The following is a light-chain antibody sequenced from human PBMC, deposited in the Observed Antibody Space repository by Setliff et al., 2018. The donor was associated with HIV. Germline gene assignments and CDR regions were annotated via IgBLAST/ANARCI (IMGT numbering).Light chain of an antibody. CDR1: HSVLHASTNKNY. CDR3: QQYYRSPPT. V-gene: IGKV4-1*01. CDR2: WAS. J-gene: IGKJ1*01. Sequence: DIVMAQSRGSLAVSLGERATINCESSHSVLHASTNKNYIAWYQQKVGQPPKLLIYWASTRESGVPDRFSGSGSVTDFTLTINNLQAEDVAVYYCQQYYRSPPTFGQGTKVDIK.